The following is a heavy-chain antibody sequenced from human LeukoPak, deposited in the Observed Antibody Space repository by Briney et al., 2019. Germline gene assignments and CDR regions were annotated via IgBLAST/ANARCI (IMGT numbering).Heavy chain of an antibody. D-gene: IGHD5-18*01. CDR3: ARAAGDSYGYRYYFDY. CDR2: INPNGGGT. V-gene: IGHV1-46*01. CDR1: GYTFTYYY. J-gene: IGHJ4*02. Sequence: RASVKVSCKASGYTFTYYYIHWVRQAPGHGLEWMGLINPNGGGTDYAQKFQGGVTMTRDTSTSTVFMELSSLRSEDTAVYYCARAAGDSYGYRYYFDYWGQGTLVTVSS.